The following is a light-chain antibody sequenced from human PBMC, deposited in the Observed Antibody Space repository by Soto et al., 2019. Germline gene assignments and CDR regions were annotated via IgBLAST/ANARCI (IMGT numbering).Light chain of an antibody. J-gene: IGLJ1*01. CDR3: SSYTTTNTYV. CDR2: EVS. Sequence: LTQPASVSGSPGQSITISCTGTSSDVGAYNYVSWYQQHPGKAPKLIIYEVSNRPSGVSHRFSGSKSGNTASLTISGLQAEDEADYYCSSYTTTNTYVFGTGTKVTVL. V-gene: IGLV2-14*01. CDR1: SSDVGAYNY.